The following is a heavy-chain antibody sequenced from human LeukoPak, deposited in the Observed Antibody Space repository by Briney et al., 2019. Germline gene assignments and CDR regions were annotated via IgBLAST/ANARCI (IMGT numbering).Heavy chain of an antibody. Sequence: SVKVSCKASGYTFTSYGISWVRQAPGQGLEWMGGIIPILAAPNYAQKFQGRVKINADKSTSTVYMELSSLRSEDTAIYYCARFSRDAFDIWGQGTLVTVSS. CDR2: IIPILAAP. J-gene: IGHJ3*02. V-gene: IGHV1-69*06. CDR1: GYTFTSYG. CDR3: ARFSRDAFDI. D-gene: IGHD2/OR15-2a*01.